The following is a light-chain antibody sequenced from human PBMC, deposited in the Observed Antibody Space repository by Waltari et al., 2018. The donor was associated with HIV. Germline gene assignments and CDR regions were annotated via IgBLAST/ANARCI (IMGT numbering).Light chain of an antibody. V-gene: IGLV2-23*01. CDR1: SSAVGSYNL. Sequence: SALTQPASVSGSPGQPISISCPGTSSAVGSYNLVPWYPQHPGKAPKVMIYEGSKRPSGVSNRFSGSKSGNTASLTISGLQAEDEADYYCCSYTGSSTRRPYVFGTGTKVTVL. J-gene: IGLJ1*01. CDR3: CSYTGSSTRRPYV. CDR2: EGS.